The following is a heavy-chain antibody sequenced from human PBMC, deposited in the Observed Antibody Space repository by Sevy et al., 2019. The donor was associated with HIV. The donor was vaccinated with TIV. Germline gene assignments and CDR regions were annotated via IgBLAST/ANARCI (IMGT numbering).Heavy chain of an antibody. D-gene: IGHD1-1*01. CDR3: AKGMGNWSGLDY. CDR2: IAWDGGST. Sequence: GGSLRLSCAASGFTFDDYSMHWVRQAPGKGLEWVSLIAWDGGSTSFADSVKGRFTISRDNSKNSLYLQMNSLRTADTAFYYCAKGMGNWSGLDYWGQGTLVTVSS. CDR1: GFTFDDYS. J-gene: IGHJ4*02. V-gene: IGHV3-43*01.